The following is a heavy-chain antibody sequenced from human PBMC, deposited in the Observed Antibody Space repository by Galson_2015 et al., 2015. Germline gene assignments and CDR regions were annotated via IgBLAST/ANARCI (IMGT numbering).Heavy chain of an antibody. CDR2: IWYDGNDK. J-gene: IGHJ4*02. Sequence: SLRLSCAASGFTLSSYGMHWVRQAPGKGLEWVAVIWYDGNDKYYADSVKGRFTISRDNSKDTLYLQMNSLRAEDTAVYYCATLPIRGYNYGPFDYWGQGTLVTVSS. V-gene: IGHV3-33*01. CDR1: GFTLSSYG. CDR3: ATLPIRGYNYGPFDY. D-gene: IGHD5-18*01.